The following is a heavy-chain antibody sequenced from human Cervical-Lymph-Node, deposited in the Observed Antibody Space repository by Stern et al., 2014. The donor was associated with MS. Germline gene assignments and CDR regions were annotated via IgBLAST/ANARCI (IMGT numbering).Heavy chain of an antibody. CDR1: GGSLSIFA. J-gene: IGHJ3*02. D-gene: IGHD3-10*01. CDR2: IIPVLGTP. V-gene: IGHV1-69*01. Sequence: QVQLVHSGAEVKKPASSVKVSCKASGGSLSIFAISWVRQAPGQGFEWMGGIIPVLGTPNTAQKFKGRLTITATDTINTVYLEVSSLRPEDTAVYYCTRDQRHHDSGSYAFDIWGQGTMVTVSS. CDR3: TRDQRHHDSGSYAFDI.